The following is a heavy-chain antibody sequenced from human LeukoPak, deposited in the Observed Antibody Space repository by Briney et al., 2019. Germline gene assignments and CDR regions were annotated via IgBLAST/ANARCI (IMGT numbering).Heavy chain of an antibody. CDR1: GGSINSTSSY. D-gene: IGHD3-10*01. CDR3: ATRTYYSSGSFWNWFDP. CDR2: ILYGGST. J-gene: IGHJ5*02. Sequence: SETLSLACSVSGGSINSTSSYWGWIRQSPGKGLEWIGSILYGGSTFYNPSLKSRVSISVDTSRGQFFLKLSSVTATDTAVYYCATRTYYSSGSFWNWFDPWGQGALVTVSS. V-gene: IGHV4-39*01.